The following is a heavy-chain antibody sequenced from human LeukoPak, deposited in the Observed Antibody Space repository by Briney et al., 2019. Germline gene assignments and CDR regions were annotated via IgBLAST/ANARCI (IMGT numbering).Heavy chain of an antibody. CDR1: GFTFSSYD. CDR3: ARVRIYYDSSGYDY. J-gene: IGHJ4*02. D-gene: IGHD3-22*01. V-gene: IGHV3-13*01. Sequence: GGSLRLSCAASGFTFSSYDMHWVRQATGKGLEWVSAIGTAGDTYYPGSVKGRFTISRENAKNSLYLQMNSLRAEDTAVYYCARVRIYYDSSGYDYWGQGTLVTVSS. CDR2: IGTAGDT.